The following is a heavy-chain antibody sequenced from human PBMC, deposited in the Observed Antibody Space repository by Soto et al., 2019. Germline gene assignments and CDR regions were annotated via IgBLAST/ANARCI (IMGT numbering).Heavy chain of an antibody. V-gene: IGHV1-18*01. CDR3: ARVLSYSGSWYKWGAEYCGMDV. J-gene: IGHJ6*04. Sequence: ASVKVSCKASGYTFTSNGISWVRQAPGQGLEWMGWISAYNGNTNYAQKLQGRVTMTTDTSTSTAYMELRSLRSDDTAVYYCARVLSYSGSWYKWGAEYCGMDVWGKGTTVTVPS. D-gene: IGHD6-13*01. CDR1: GYTFTSNG. CDR2: ISAYNGNT.